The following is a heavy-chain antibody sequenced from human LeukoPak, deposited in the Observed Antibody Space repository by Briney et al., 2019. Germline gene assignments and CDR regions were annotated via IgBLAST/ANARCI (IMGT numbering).Heavy chain of an antibody. Sequence: ASVKVSCKASGYTFTSYGISWVRQAPGQGLEWMGWISAYNGNTNYAQKLQGRVTMTTDTSTSTAYMELRRLRSDDTAVYYCARGDSGVVVTTYYYYYGMDVWGQGITVTVSS. V-gene: IGHV1-18*01. J-gene: IGHJ6*02. CDR3: ARGDSGVVVTTYYYYYGMDV. D-gene: IGHD2-21*02. CDR2: ISAYNGNT. CDR1: GYTFTSYG.